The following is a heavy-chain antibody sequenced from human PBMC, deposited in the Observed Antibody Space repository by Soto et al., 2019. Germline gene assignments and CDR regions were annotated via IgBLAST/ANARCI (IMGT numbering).Heavy chain of an antibody. V-gene: IGHV4-34*01. CDR1: GGSFSGYS. D-gene: IGHD4-4*01. J-gene: IGHJ4*02. Sequence: PSETLSLTCAVYGGSFSGYSWTWLRQPPGTGLEWIGEINHSGSTNYNPSLKSRVTISVDTSKNQFSLKLTSVTAEDTAVYYCARGSNHFDYWGQGTLVTVSS. CDR2: INHSGST. CDR3: ARGSNHFDY.